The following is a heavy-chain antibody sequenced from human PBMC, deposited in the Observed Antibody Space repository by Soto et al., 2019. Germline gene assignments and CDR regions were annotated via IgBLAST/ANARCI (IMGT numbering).Heavy chain of an antibody. Sequence: PSETLSLTCAVYGGSFSGYYWSWIRQPPGKGLEWIGEINHSGSTNYNPSLKSRVTISVDTSKNQFSLKLSSVTAADTAVYYCARRGYSSSWYWFDPWGQGTLVTVSS. CDR1: GGSFSGYY. CDR3: ARRGYSSSWYWFDP. D-gene: IGHD6-13*01. CDR2: INHSGST. J-gene: IGHJ5*02. V-gene: IGHV4-34*01.